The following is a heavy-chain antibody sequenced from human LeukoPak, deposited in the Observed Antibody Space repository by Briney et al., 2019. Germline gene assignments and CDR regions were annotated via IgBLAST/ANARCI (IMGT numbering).Heavy chain of an antibody. Sequence: ASVKVSCKASGYTFTSYYMHWVRQAPGQGLERMGIINPSGGSTSYAQKFQGRVTMTRDTSTSTVYMELSSLRSEDTAVYYCARAHPRYCTNGVCWFDPWGQGTLVTVSS. V-gene: IGHV1-46*01. CDR3: ARAHPRYCTNGVCWFDP. D-gene: IGHD2-8*01. J-gene: IGHJ5*02. CDR1: GYTFTSYY. CDR2: INPSGGST.